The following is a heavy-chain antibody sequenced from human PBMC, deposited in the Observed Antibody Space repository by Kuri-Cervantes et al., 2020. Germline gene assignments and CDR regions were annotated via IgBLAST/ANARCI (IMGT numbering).Heavy chain of an antibody. J-gene: IGHJ3*02. Sequence: SDTLSHICTVSGGSISSYYWSWIRQPAGKGLAWIGYIYYSGSTNDNPSLKSRVTISVDTSKNQFSLKLSSVTAADTAVYYCARSGFTYYGSGNDAFDIWGQGTMVTVSS. CDR1: GGSISSYY. D-gene: IGHD3-10*01. V-gene: IGHV4-59*07. CDR3: ARSGFTYYGSGNDAFDI. CDR2: IYYSGST.